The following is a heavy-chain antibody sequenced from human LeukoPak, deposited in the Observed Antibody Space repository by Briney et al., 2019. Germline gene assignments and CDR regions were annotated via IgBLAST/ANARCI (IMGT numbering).Heavy chain of an antibody. Sequence: GGSVSLLYGASGLNFRCYDMSWARQAPAKELEWVSAISGSGGSTYYADSVKGRFTISRDNSKNTLYLQMNSLRAEDTAVYYCAKGVLHGAFDIWGQGTMVTVSS. V-gene: IGHV3-23*01. D-gene: IGHD1-1*01. CDR1: GLNFRCYD. CDR3: AKGVLHGAFDI. J-gene: IGHJ3*02. CDR2: ISGSGGST.